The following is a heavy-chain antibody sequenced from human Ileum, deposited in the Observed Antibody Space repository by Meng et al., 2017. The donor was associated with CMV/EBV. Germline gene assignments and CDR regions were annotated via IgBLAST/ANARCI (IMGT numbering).Heavy chain of an antibody. J-gene: IGHJ4*02. V-gene: IGHV3-23*01. CDR2: ISSSGAST. CDR3: ATSGDYFRLDH. Sequence: GGSLRLPCAASGFTFSNYAMSWVRQAPGKGLEWVSGISSSGASTYYAESVEGRFTISRDNSKNTLYLQMSSLRAEDAALYYCATSGDYFRLDHWGQGTLVTVSS. D-gene: IGHD3-22*01. CDR1: GFTFSNYA.